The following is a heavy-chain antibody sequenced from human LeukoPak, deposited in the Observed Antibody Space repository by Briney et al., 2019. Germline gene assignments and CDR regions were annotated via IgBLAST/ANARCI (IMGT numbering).Heavy chain of an antibody. CDR1: GYTFNTHS. CDR3: ARLSAAEAGY. J-gene: IGHJ4*02. Sequence: ASVKVSCKASGYTFNTHSITWVRQAPGQGLEWLGWINADTGKPTYAQDFTGRFVFSLDTSVSTAYLQISSLKAEDTAVYYCARLSAAEAGYWGQGTLVTVSS. CDR2: INADTGKP. V-gene: IGHV7-4-1*02. D-gene: IGHD6-13*01.